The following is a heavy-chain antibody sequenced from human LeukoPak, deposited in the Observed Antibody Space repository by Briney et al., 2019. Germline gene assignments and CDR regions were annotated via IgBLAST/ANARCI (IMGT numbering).Heavy chain of an antibody. CDR1: GGSISSYY. CDR2: IYYSGST. J-gene: IGHJ6*02. Sequence: PSETPSLTCTVSGGSISSYYWSWIRQPPGKGLEWIGYIYYSGSTNYNPSLKSRVTISVDTSKNQFSLKLSSVTAADTAVYYCARIPSYTSFYYYYYGMDVWGQGTTVTVSS. CDR3: ARIPSYTSFYYYYYGMDV. V-gene: IGHV4-59*01. D-gene: IGHD2-2*01.